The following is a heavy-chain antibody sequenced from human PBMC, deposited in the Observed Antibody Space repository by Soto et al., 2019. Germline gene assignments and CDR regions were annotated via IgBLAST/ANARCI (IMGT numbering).Heavy chain of an antibody. Sequence: GESLKISCKGSGYSFTSYWIGWVRQMPGKGLEWMGIIYPGDSDTRYSPSFQGKVTISADKSIGTAYLKWSSLKASDTAMYYCARHGESWHYYDSSGYYSGRGQIDYWGQGTLVTVSS. V-gene: IGHV5-51*01. D-gene: IGHD3-22*01. CDR1: GYSFTSYW. CDR2: IYPGDSDT. CDR3: ARHGESWHYYDSSGYYSGRGQIDY. J-gene: IGHJ4*02.